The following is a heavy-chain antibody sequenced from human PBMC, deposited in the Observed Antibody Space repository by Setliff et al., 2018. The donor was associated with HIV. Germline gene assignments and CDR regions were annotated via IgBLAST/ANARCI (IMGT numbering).Heavy chain of an antibody. Sequence: GGSLRLSCAASGFTVSPYWMSWVRQAPGKGLEWVGRIKSKTDGGTTDYAAPVKGRFTISRDDSKNTLYLQMNSLKTEDTAVYYCTTGPWTFPYYFDYWGQGTLVTVSS. CDR2: IKSKTDGGTT. J-gene: IGHJ4*02. CDR1: GFTVSPYW. V-gene: IGHV3-15*01. D-gene: IGHD3-16*01. CDR3: TTGPWTFPYYFDY.